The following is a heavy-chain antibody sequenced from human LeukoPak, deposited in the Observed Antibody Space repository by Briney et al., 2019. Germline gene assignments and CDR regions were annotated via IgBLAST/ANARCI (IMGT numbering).Heavy chain of an antibody. CDR1: GGSISSYY. Sequence: SETLSLTCTVSGGSISSYYWSWIRQPPGKGLEWIGYIYYSGSTNYNPSLTSRVTISVDTSKNQFSLKLSSVTAADTAVYYCARVGYCSGGSCYSPNYYYYYYMDVWGKGTTVTVSS. V-gene: IGHV4-59*01. D-gene: IGHD2-15*01. CDR3: ARVGYCSGGSCYSPNYYYYYYMDV. J-gene: IGHJ6*03. CDR2: IYYSGST.